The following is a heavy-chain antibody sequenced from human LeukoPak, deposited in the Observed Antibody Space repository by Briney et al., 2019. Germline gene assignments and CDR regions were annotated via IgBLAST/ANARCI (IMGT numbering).Heavy chain of an antibody. D-gene: IGHD3-16*01. CDR1: GYTVTDFS. V-gene: IGHV1-24*01. CDR3: ATGMAPLDYGDYLGS. J-gene: IGHJ4*02. Sequence: GASVKVSCRVPGYTVTDFSIHWVRQAPVKGLEWMGGFDPEDGETNYAQKFQGRVTMTEDTSTHTAYMELNNLRSEDTAVYYCATGMAPLDYGDYLGSWGQGSLVTVSS. CDR2: FDPEDGET.